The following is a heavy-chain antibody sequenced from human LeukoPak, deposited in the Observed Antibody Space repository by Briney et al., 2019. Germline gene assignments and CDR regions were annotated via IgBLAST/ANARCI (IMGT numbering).Heavy chain of an antibody. D-gene: IGHD2-15*01. CDR2: IKKDGSEK. V-gene: IGHV3-7*03. J-gene: IGHJ4*02. Sequence: PGGSLRLSCTASGFIFSGSWMAWIRPAPGKGLGWVAIIKKDGSEKYYVDSMKGRFTISRDNAKNSLFLQMNSLRAEDTAIYYCTTDTWYSAGHWGQGTLVTVSS. CDR3: TTDTWYSAGH. CDR1: GFIFSGSW.